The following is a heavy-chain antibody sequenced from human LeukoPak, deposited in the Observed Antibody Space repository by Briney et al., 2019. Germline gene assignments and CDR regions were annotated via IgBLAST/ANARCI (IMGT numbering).Heavy chain of an antibody. CDR3: ARGGHYCTNGVCSPYYYYYMDV. Sequence: SVKVSCKASGGTFSSYAISWVRQAPGQGLEWMGGIIPIFGTANYAQKFQGRVTITTDESTSTAYMELSSLRSEDTAVYYCARGGHYCTNGVCSPYYYYYMDVWGKGTTVTVSS. CDR2: IIPIFGTA. CDR1: GGTFSSYA. V-gene: IGHV1-69*05. D-gene: IGHD2-8*01. J-gene: IGHJ6*03.